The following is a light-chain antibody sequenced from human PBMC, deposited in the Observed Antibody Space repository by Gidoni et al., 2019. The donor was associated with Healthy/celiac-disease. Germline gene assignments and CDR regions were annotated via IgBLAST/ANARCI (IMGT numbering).Light chain of an antibody. J-gene: IGKJ2*01. Sequence: DIVLTQSPATLSLSPGERATLSCRASQSVSSYLAWYQQKPGQAPRLLIYDASNRATGIPARFSGSGSGTDFTLTISSLEPEDCAVYYCQQRSNWPHTFGQXTKLEIK. CDR1: QSVSSY. V-gene: IGKV3-11*01. CDR2: DAS. CDR3: QQRSNWPHT.